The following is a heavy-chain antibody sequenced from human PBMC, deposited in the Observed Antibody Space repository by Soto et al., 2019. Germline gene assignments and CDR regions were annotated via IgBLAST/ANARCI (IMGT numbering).Heavy chain of an antibody. D-gene: IGHD5-12*01. CDR2: ISSNGGST. Sequence: EVQLVESGGGLVQPGGSLRLSCAASGFTFSSYAMHWVRQAPGKGLEYVSDISSNGGSTYYANSVKGRFTISRDNSKNTRYLEMGSLRAEDMAVYYCARGGYSGYEIDYWGQGTLVTVSS. CDR1: GFTFSSYA. J-gene: IGHJ4*02. CDR3: ARGGYSGYEIDY. V-gene: IGHV3-64*01.